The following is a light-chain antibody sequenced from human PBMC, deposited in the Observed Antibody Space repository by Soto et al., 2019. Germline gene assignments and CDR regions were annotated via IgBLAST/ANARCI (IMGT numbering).Light chain of an antibody. Sequence: EIVVTQSPGTLSLSPGERATLSCRSSQSVSSNYLAWYQQKPDHAPRLVIYDVSGRATGVPDRFSGSGSGTDFTLNISRLEPEDFAVYYCQQYVSSPTFGQGTKVEIK. CDR3: QQYVSSPT. V-gene: IGKV3-20*01. J-gene: IGKJ1*01. CDR2: DVS. CDR1: QSVSSNY.